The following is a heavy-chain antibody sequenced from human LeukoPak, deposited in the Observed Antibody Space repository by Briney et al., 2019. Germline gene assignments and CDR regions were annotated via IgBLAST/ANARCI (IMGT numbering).Heavy chain of an antibody. CDR2: FGTRSTSI. CDR1: GFTFSGYS. V-gene: IGHV3-21*01. CDR3: AREVSEGFF. J-gene: IGHJ4*02. D-gene: IGHD3-22*01. Sequence: GGSLRLSCTASGFTFSGYSMNWIRQAPGKGLEWVLSFGTRSTSIYHAGSVKGRFAISRDNAKNLLYLQMNSLRAEDTALYYCAREVSEGFFWGQGTLVTVSS.